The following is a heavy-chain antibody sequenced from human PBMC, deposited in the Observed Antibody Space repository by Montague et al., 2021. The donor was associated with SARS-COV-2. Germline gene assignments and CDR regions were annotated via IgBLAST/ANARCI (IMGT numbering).Heavy chain of an antibody. Sequence: PALVKPTQTLTLTCTFSGFSLNTSGMCVSWIRQPPGKALEWLALIDWDEDQYYSTSLKTRLTISNDTSKNPVVLTMTHMDPIDTATYYCARSYGDYRDSYFDYWGQGTLGTVSA. J-gene: IGHJ4*02. CDR2: IDWDEDQ. V-gene: IGHV2-70*01. CDR3: ARSYGDYRDSYFDY. D-gene: IGHD4-17*01. CDR1: GFSLNTSGMC.